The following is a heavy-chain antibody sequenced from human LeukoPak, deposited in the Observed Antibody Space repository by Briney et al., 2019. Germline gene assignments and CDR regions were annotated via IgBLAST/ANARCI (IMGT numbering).Heavy chain of an antibody. Sequence: SSETLSLTCTVSGYSISSGYYWGWIRQPPGKGLEWIGSIYHSGSTYYNPSPKSRVTISVDTSKSQFSLKLSSVTAADTAVYYCASVVVTAYDAFDIWGQGTMVTVSS. D-gene: IGHD2-21*02. CDR3: ASVVVTAYDAFDI. CDR1: GYSISSGYY. V-gene: IGHV4-38-2*02. CDR2: IYHSGST. J-gene: IGHJ3*02.